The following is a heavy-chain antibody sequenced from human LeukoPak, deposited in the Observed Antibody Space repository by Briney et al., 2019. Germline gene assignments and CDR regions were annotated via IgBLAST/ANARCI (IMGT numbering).Heavy chain of an antibody. CDR1: GYTFTGYY. CDR2: ISAYNGNT. CDR3: ARDYDYVWGSYRYFGLPPAFDI. D-gene: IGHD3-16*02. J-gene: IGHJ3*02. Sequence: GASVKVSFKASGYTFTGYYMHWVRQAPGQGLEWMGWISAYNGNTNYAQKLQGRVTMTTDTSTSTAYMELRSLRSDDTAVYYCARDYDYVWGSYRYFGLPPAFDIWGQGTMVTVSS. V-gene: IGHV1-18*04.